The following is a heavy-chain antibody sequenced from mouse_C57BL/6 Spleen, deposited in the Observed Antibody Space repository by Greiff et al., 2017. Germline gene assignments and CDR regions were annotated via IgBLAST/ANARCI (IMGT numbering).Heavy chain of an antibody. D-gene: IGHD2-5*01. CDR3: ASDYSNYFDY. CDR1: GFNIKDYY. CDR2: IDPEDGET. V-gene: IGHV14-2*01. J-gene: IGHJ2*01. Sequence: EVKLMESGAELVKPGASVKLSCTASGFNIKDYYMRWVKQRTEQGLEWIGRIDPEDGETKYAPKFQGKATITADTSSNTAYLQLSSLTSEDTAVYYCASDYSNYFDYWGQGTTLTVSS.